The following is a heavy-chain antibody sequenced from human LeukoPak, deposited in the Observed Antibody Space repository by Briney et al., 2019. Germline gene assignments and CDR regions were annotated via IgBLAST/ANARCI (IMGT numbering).Heavy chain of an antibody. CDR2: ISSSSYI. CDR3: ARSDFIAARFDP. J-gene: IGHJ5*02. Sequence: GGSQRLSCAASGFTFSSYSMNWVRQAPGKGLEWVSSISSSSYIYYADSVKGRFTISRDNAKNSLYLHMNSLRAEDTAVYYCARSDFIAARFDPWGQGTLVTVSS. V-gene: IGHV3-21*01. CDR1: GFTFSSYS. D-gene: IGHD6-6*01.